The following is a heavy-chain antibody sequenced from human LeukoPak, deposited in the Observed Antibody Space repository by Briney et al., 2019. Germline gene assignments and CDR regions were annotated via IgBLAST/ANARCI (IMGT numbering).Heavy chain of an antibody. CDR3: ARGRYSSGWYADYFDY. J-gene: IGHJ4*02. CDR2: INHSGST. D-gene: IGHD6-19*01. CDR1: GESFSGYY. Sequence: SETLSLTCAVYGESFSGYYWSWIRQPPGKGLEWIGEINHSGSTNYNPSLKSRVIISVDTSKNQFSLKLSSVTAAHTAVYYCARGRYSSGWYADYFDYWGQGTLVSVSS. V-gene: IGHV4-34*01.